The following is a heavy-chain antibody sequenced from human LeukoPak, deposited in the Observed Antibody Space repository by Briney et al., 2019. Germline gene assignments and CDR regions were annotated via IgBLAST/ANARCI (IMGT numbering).Heavy chain of an antibody. CDR2: IWYDGTNK. Sequence: GRSLRLSCAASGFTFNSYGIHWVRQAPGKGLEWVAVIWYDGTNKYYADSVKGRFTISRENSKNTLYLQMNSLRAEDTAVYYCARDRGYDSSGPDYWGQGTLVTVSS. J-gene: IGHJ4*02. CDR3: ARDRGYDSSGPDY. CDR1: GFTFNSYG. D-gene: IGHD3-22*01. V-gene: IGHV3-33*01.